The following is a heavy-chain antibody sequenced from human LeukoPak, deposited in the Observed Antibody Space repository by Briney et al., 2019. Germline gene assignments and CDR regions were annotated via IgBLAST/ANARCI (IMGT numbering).Heavy chain of an antibody. V-gene: IGHV4-59*01. J-gene: IGHJ3*02. Sequence: PSETLSLTFTVSGGSISSYYWSWLRHPPGKGLEWLGYIYYSGRTNYNPSLKSLVTISVDTSKNQFSLQLSSVTAADTAVYYCAISMVRGVTRDAFDIWGQGTMVTVSS. CDR3: AISMVRGVTRDAFDI. CDR2: IYYSGRT. CDR1: GGSISSYY. D-gene: IGHD3-10*01.